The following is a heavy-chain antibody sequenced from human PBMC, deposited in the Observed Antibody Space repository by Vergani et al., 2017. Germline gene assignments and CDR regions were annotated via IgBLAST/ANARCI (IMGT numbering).Heavy chain of an antibody. CDR3: ARDNTPYSSGYHRFDY. J-gene: IGHJ4*02. V-gene: IGHV3-48*04. CDR1: GFTFSSYT. D-gene: IGHD3-22*01. Sequence: EVQLVESGGGLVQPGGSLRLSCAASGFTFSSYTMNWVRQAPGKGLEWVSYISSSSSTIYYADSVKCRFTISLDHAKNSLYLQMNSLRAEDTAVYYCARDNTPYSSGYHRFDYWGQGTLVTVSS. CDR2: ISSSSSTI.